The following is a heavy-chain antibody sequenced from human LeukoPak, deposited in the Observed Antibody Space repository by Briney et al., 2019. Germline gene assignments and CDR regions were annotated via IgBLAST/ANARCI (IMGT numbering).Heavy chain of an antibody. V-gene: IGHV1-69*04. CDR2: IIPILGIA. CDR1: GGTFSSYA. J-gene: IGHJ4*02. CDR3: ARGLGPRPRRIEAAGTGM. D-gene: IGHD6-13*01. Sequence: SVKVSCKASGGTFSSYAISWVRQAPGQGLEWMGRIIPILGIANYAQKFQGRVTITADKSTSTAYMELSSLRSEDTAVYYCARGLGPRPRRIEAAGTGMWGQGTLVTVSS.